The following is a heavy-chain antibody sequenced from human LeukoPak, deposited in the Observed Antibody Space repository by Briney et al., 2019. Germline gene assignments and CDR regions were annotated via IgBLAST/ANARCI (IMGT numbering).Heavy chain of an antibody. Sequence: SETLSFTCSVSGDSLNKNFWSWIRQPPGKGLEWIGYIFHSGTINYSPSLKSRVSISLDASKNQFSLMLTSVTAADTAVYYCARRMITTSDTFDLWGQGTMVTVSS. V-gene: IGHV4-59*01. D-gene: IGHD3-16*01. CDR2: IFHSGTI. J-gene: IGHJ3*01. CDR3: ARRMITTSDTFDL. CDR1: GDSLNKNF.